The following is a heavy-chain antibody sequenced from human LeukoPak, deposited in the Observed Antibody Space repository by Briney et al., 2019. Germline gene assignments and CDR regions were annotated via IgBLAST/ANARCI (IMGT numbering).Heavy chain of an antibody. D-gene: IGHD3-9*01. J-gene: IGHJ4*02. CDR3: ARLDEIYYFDY. V-gene: IGHV5-51*01. Sequence: GEPLKFSCKGSGSRFTSYWIGGAPQLPGKGLEGMGIIYPGDSDTRYSPSFQGQVTISADKSISTAYLQWSSLKASDTAMYYCARLDEIYYFDYWGQGTLVTVSS. CDR1: GSRFTSYW. CDR2: IYPGDSDT.